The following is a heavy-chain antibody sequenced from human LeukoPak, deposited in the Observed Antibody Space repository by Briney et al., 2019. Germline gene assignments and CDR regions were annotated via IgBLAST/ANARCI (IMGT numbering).Heavy chain of an antibody. CDR3: ARDRGYCSAVSCYSSEYFQH. CDR2: ISAYNGNT. Sequence: ASVKVSCKASGYTFTSYGISWVRQAPGQGLEWMGWISAYNGNTNYAQKLQGRVTMTTDTSTSTAYMELRSLRSDDTAVYYCARDRGYCSAVSCYSSEYFQHWGQGTLVTVSS. CDR1: GYTFTSYG. V-gene: IGHV1-18*01. J-gene: IGHJ1*01. D-gene: IGHD2-15*01.